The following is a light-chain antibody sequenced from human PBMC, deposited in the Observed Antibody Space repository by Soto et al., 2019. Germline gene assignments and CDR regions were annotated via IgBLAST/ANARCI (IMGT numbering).Light chain of an antibody. CDR1: QSINSY. CDR3: QQSFSTPRT. J-gene: IGKJ1*01. V-gene: IGKV1-39*01. CDR2: AAS. Sequence: DIQMTQSPSSQSASVGDRVTITCRASQSINSYLNWYQQKPGKAPKLLIYAASSLQSGVPSRFSVSGSETDFTLTITNLQPDNFATYYCQQSFSTPRTFGQGTRVDI.